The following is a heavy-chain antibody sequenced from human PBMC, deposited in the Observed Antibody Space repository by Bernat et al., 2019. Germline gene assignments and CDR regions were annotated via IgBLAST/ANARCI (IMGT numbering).Heavy chain of an antibody. V-gene: IGHV2-70*04. Sequence: QVTLKESGPALVQPTQTLTLTCTFSGFSLTTSGMRVSWIRQPPGKALEWLARIDWDDDKFYSTSLKTRLTISKDTSKNQVVLTMTNMDPVDTATYYCARNLDNGDQWAFDIWGQGTMVTVSS. CDR2: IDWDDDK. CDR3: ARNLDNGDQWAFDI. D-gene: IGHD4-17*01. CDR1: GFSLTTSGMR. J-gene: IGHJ3*02.